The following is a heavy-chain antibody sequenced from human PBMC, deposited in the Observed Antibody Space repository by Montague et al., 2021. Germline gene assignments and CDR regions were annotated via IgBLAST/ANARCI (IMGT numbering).Heavy chain of an antibody. CDR3: AKQDYFVSGTSYKGFDP. D-gene: IGHD3-10*01. CDR2: MYYSGTT. Sequence: SETLSLTCTVSSGSIFHAHWSWIRQPPGKGLEWLGSMYYSGTTNYNPSLKSRVTMSIDTSTNQFSLKLSFVTAADTAVYYCAKQDYFVSGTSYKGFDPWGQGTLVTVSS. V-gene: IGHV4-59*12. CDR1: SGSIFHAH. J-gene: IGHJ5*02.